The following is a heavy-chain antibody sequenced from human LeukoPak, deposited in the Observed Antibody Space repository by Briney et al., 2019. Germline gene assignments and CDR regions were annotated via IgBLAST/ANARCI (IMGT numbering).Heavy chain of an antibody. V-gene: IGHV4-59*01. Sequence: SETLSLTCTVSGDSISSYYWSWIRQPPGKGLEWIGYIYYSGSPNYNPSLKSRVTISVDTSENQFSLKLNSVTAADTAVYYCARDSGWFDPWGQGTLVTVSS. J-gene: IGHJ5*02. CDR3: ARDSGWFDP. CDR2: IYYSGSP. CDR1: GDSISSYY.